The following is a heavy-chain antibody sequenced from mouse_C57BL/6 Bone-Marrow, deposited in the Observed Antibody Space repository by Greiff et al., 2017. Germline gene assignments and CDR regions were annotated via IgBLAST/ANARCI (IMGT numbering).Heavy chain of an antibody. CDR2: INPNNGGT. Sequence: EVMLQQSGPELVKPGASVKISCKASGYTFTDYYMNWVKQSHVKSLEWIGDINPNNGGTSYNQKFKGKATLTVDKSSSTAYMELRSLTSEDSAVYYCARFLNFDYWGQGTTLTVSA. J-gene: IGHJ2*01. CDR3: ARFLNFDY. V-gene: IGHV1-26*01. CDR1: GYTFTDYY.